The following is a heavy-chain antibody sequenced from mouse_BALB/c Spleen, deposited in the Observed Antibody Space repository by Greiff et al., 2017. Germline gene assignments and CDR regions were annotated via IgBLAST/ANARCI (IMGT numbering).Heavy chain of an antibody. CDR2: INPYNGAT. CDR1: GYSFTGYY. D-gene: IGHD4-1*02. J-gene: IGHJ2*01. Sequence: VQLKESGPELVKPGASVKISCKASGYSFTGYYMHWVKQSHVKSLEWIGRINPYNGATSYNQNFKDKASLTVDKSSSTAYMELHSLTSEDSAVYYCARATGPLFDYWGQGTTLTVSS. CDR3: ARATGPLFDY. V-gene: IGHV1-31*01.